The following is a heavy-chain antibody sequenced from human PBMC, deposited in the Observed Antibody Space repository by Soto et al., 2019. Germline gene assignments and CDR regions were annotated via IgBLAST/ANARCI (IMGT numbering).Heavy chain of an antibody. CDR3: ARAPAYCSGGSCYSVVDYFDY. Sequence: QVQLQQWGAGLLKPSETLSLTCAVYGGSFSGYYWSWIRQPPGKGLEWIGEINHSGSTNYNPSLKSRVTISVDTSKNQFSLKLSSVTAADTAVYYCARAPAYCSGGSCYSVVDYFDYWGQGTLVTVSS. CDR1: GGSFSGYY. D-gene: IGHD2-15*01. V-gene: IGHV4-34*01. J-gene: IGHJ4*02. CDR2: INHSGST.